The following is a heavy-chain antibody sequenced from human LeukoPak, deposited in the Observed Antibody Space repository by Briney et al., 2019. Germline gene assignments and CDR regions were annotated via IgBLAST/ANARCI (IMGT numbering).Heavy chain of an antibody. D-gene: IGHD5-18*01. CDR2: INTNSGGT. J-gene: IGHJ4*02. CDR3: ATEVTE. CDR1: GYTFSGYY. Sequence: GASVKVSCKAAGYTFSGYYMHWVRQAPGQGLEGMGWINTNSGGTKYEQKFQGRVTMTRDTSISTAYMELRRMRSDDTAVYYCATEVTEWGQGTLVTVSS. V-gene: IGHV1-2*02.